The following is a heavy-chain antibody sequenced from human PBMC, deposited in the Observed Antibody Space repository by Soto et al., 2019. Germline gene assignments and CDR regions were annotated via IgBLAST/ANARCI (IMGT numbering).Heavy chain of an antibody. J-gene: IGHJ4*02. D-gene: IGHD3-9*01. V-gene: IGHV4-34*01. CDR3: ARGGYYDILTVFDY. CDR2: INHSGST. Sequence: SETLSLTCAVYGGSFSGYYWSWIRQPPGKGLEWIGEINHSGSTNYNPSLKSRVAISVDTSKNQFSLKLSSVTAADTAVYYCARGGYYDILTVFDYWGQGTLVTVSS. CDR1: GGSFSGYY.